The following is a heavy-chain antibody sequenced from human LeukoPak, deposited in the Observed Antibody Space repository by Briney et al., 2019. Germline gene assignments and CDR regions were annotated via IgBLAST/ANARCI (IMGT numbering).Heavy chain of an antibody. V-gene: IGHV3-23*01. Sequence: GGSLRLSCAASGFTFSSYAMSWVRQAPGKGLEWVSAISGSGGSTYYADSVKGRFTISRGNSKNTLYLQMNSLRAEDTAVYYCAKNVKQLVLGYYYYYMDVWGKGTTVTVSS. CDR2: ISGSGGST. CDR3: AKNVKQLVLGYYYYYMDV. CDR1: GFTFSSYA. J-gene: IGHJ6*03. D-gene: IGHD6-6*01.